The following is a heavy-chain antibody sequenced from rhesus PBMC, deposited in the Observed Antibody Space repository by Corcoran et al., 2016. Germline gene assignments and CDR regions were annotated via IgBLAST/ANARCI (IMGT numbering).Heavy chain of an antibody. J-gene: IGHJ2*01. V-gene: IGHV4-147*01. Sequence: QVQLHESGPGLVNPSAPLSLTCVVSGRSIIYTYWGFIRSSPGRGMEWFGSVFGGSGSTNYNHSLKIRVTISIDPSKNQLSLRLNSVTAADTAAYFCARYLRGGLWYLDLWGPGTPI. D-gene: IGHD2-33*01. CDR2: VFGGSGST. CDR3: ARYLRGGLWYLDL. CDR1: GRSIIYTY.